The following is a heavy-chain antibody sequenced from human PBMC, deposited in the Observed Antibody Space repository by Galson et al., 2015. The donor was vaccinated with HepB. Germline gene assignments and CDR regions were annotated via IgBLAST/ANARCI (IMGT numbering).Heavy chain of an antibody. CDR3: ARGHYGA. D-gene: IGHD3-10*01. J-gene: IGHJ5*02. V-gene: IGHV1-8*01. CDR1: GSTFTYND. CDR2: TNPRSGHT. Sequence: SVKVSCKASGSTFTYNDINWVRQATGQRLEWMGLTNPRSGHTEYAQKFQGRVTMTSNTAVSTAYMELTSLRSEDTAVYYCARGHYGAWGQGTLVIVSS.